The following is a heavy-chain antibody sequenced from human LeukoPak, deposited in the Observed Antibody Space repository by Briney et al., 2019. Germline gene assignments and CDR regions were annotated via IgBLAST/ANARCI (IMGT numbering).Heavy chain of an antibody. CDR3: ARVPYGGNPPDY. Sequence: SETLSLTCTVSGGSISSGNYYWSWIRQHPGKGLEWIGYIYYSGSTYYNPSLKSRLIISVDTSKNQFSLKLTSVTAADTAMYYCARVPYGGNPPDYWGQGTPVTVSS. CDR2: IYYSGST. J-gene: IGHJ4*02. V-gene: IGHV4-31*03. CDR1: GGSISSGNYY. D-gene: IGHD4-23*01.